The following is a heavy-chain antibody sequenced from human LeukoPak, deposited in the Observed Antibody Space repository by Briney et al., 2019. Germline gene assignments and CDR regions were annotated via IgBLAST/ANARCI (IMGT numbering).Heavy chain of an antibody. Sequence: SETLSLTCVVYGGSFSDYYWTWVRQPPGKGLEWIGEINHSGTTKYNPSLKSRVTISIHTSNNQFSLKLSSVTAADTAVYYCARHPRYYYGSGRVYWGQGTLVTVSS. CDR2: INHSGTT. V-gene: IGHV4-34*01. D-gene: IGHD3-10*01. CDR1: GGSFSDYY. J-gene: IGHJ4*02. CDR3: ARHPRYYYGSGRVY.